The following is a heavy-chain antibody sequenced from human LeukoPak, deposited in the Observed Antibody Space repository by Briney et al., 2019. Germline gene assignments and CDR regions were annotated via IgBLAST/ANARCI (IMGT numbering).Heavy chain of an antibody. V-gene: IGHV3-53*01. D-gene: IGHD3-10*01. CDR3: AEDFLGYYGSGSYFVQRFFDY. J-gene: IGHJ4*02. CDR2: IYSGGST. Sequence: PGGSLRLSCAATGFTVSNNYMSWVRQAPGRGLEWVSVIYSGGSTDYADSVKGRFTISRDNSKNTLYLQMNSLRAEDTAVYYCAEDFLGYYGSGSYFVQRFFDYWGQGTLVTVSS. CDR1: GFTVSNNY.